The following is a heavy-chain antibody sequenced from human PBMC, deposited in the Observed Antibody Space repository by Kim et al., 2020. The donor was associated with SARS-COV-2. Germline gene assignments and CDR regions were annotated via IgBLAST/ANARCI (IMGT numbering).Heavy chain of an antibody. CDR1: GFTFSSYG. J-gene: IGHJ4*01. Sequence: GGSLRLSCAASGFTFSSYGMHWVRQAPGKGLEWVAVISYDGSNKYYADSVKGRFTISRDNSKNTLYLQMNSLRAEDTAVYYCAKGWPVGAVAGGPLGYWG. CDR2: ISYDGSNK. V-gene: IGHV3-30*18. CDR3: AKGWPVGAVAGGPLGY. D-gene: IGHD6-19*01.